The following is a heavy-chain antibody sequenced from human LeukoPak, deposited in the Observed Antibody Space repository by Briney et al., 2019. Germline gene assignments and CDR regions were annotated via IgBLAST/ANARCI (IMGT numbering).Heavy chain of an antibody. CDR3: ARVQRPLDGADY. J-gene: IGHJ4*02. CDR1: GGSVSSHY. V-gene: IGHV4-59*02. D-gene: IGHD1-1*01. CDR2: IYYSGST. Sequence: SETLSLTCTVSGGSVSSHYWSWIRQPPGKGLEWIGYIYYSGSTYYNPSLRSRVTISVDTSKDLFSLKLSSVTAADTAVYYCARVQRPLDGADYWGQGTLVTVSS.